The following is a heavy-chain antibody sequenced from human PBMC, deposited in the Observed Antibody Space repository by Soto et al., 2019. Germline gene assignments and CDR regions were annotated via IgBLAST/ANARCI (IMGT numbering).Heavy chain of an antibody. CDR1: GYIFTSYG. CDR3: ARVGTDDYYYSYYMDV. J-gene: IGHJ6*03. CDR2: ISAYNGNT. V-gene: IGHV1-18*01. D-gene: IGHD2-21*02. Sequence: ASVKVSCKASGYIFTSYGISWVRQAPGQGLEWMGWISAYNGNTNYAQKLQGRVTMATDTSTSTAYMELRSLRSDDTAVYYCARVGTDDYYYSYYMDVWGKGTTVTVSS.